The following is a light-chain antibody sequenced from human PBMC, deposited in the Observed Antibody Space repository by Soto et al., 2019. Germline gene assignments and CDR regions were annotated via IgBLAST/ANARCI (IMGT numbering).Light chain of an antibody. J-gene: IGKJ4*01. CDR2: AAS. Sequence: DIQMTQSPSSLSASVGDRVTITCRASQYISSYLRWYQQKPGKAPKVLLYAASSLQSGVPSRFSGSGSGTDFTLTISSLQPDDFATYYCQQSYSTPPVTFGGGTKVEIK. CDR1: QYISSY. CDR3: QQSYSTPPVT. V-gene: IGKV1-39*01.